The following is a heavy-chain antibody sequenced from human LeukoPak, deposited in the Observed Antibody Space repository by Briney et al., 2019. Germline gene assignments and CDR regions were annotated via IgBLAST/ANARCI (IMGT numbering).Heavy chain of an antibody. D-gene: IGHD6-19*01. CDR2: IWYDRNNK. CDR1: GFPFNSYG. CDR3: AREAEIAVSYYFDY. Sequence: GGSLRLSCAASGFPFNSYGMHWVRQAPGKGLEWVAVIWYDRNNKFYADSVKGRFTISRDNSKNTLYLQMDSLRAEDTAVYYCAREAEIAVSYYFDYWGQGTLVTVSS. V-gene: IGHV3-33*01. J-gene: IGHJ4*02.